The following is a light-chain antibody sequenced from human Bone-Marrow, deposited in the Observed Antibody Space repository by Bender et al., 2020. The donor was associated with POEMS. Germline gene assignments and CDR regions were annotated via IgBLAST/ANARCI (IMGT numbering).Light chain of an antibody. CDR1: SSDVGGYDY. V-gene: IGLV2-14*03. J-gene: IGLJ2*01. Sequence: QSALTQPASVSASPGQSITISCTGTSSDVGGYDYVSWYQQHPGKVPKLVIYYVSIRPSGISDRFSGSKSGNTASLTISGLQAEDEADYYCCSYTVGGTYVVLGGGTRLIVL. CDR2: YVS. CDR3: CSYTVGGTYVV.